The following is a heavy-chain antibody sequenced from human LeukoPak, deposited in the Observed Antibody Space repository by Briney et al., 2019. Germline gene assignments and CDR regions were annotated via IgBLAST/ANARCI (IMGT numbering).Heavy chain of an antibody. J-gene: IGHJ4*02. CDR3: ARVFCSSTSCYDDY. CDR2: INPSGGST. V-gene: IGHV1-46*02. D-gene: IGHD2-2*01. Sequence: ASVKVSCKASGYTFNNHYMYWVRQAPGQGLEWMGVINPSGGSTSYAQKFQGRVTITRDTSASTAYMELSSLRSEDTAVYYCARVFCSSTSCYDDYWGQGTLVTVSS. CDR1: GYTFNNHY.